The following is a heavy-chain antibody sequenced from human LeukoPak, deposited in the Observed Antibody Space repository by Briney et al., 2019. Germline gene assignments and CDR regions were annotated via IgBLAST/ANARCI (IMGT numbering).Heavy chain of an antibody. D-gene: IGHD3-3*01. CDR1: GFTFSSYD. J-gene: IGHJ5*02. V-gene: IGHV3-48*03. CDR3: AKSGDFWNNWFDP. CDR2: ISSAGSTI. Sequence: GGSLRLSCAASGFTFSSYDMNWVRQAPGKGLEWVSYISSAGSTIYYADSVKGRFTIARDNGKNSVSLKMNSLRAEDTAVYYCAKSGDFWNNWFDPWGQGTLVTVSS.